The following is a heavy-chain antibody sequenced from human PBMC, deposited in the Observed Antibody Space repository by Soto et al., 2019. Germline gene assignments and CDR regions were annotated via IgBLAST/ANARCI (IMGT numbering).Heavy chain of an antibody. Sequence: SETVSLTCAVYCGSFIGYYWSWIRQPPGKGLEWIGEINHSGSTNYNPSLKSRVTISVDTSKNQFSLKLSSVTAADTAVYYCARIPYYDFWSGYPNYYYYGMDVWGQGTTVTVSS. CDR1: CGSFIGYY. CDR3: ARIPYYDFWSGYPNYYYYGMDV. V-gene: IGHV4-34*01. D-gene: IGHD3-3*01. J-gene: IGHJ6*02. CDR2: INHSGST.